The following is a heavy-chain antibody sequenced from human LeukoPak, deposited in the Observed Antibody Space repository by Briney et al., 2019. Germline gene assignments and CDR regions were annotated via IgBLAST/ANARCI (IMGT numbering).Heavy chain of an antibody. Sequence: PGGSLRLSCAASEFTFSSYWMSWVRQAPGKGLEWVANIKQDGGQIYYLESVKGRFTVSRDNAKNSLYLQMNSLRAEDTAVYYCARQPQYYYDSSAYWNYWGQGTLVTVSS. CDR2: IKQDGGQI. D-gene: IGHD3-22*01. CDR1: EFTFSSYW. CDR3: ARQPQYYYDSSAYWNY. J-gene: IGHJ4*02. V-gene: IGHV3-7*01.